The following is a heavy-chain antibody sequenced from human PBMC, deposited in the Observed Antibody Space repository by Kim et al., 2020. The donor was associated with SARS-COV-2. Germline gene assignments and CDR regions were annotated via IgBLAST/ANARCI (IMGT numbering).Heavy chain of an antibody. V-gene: IGHV3-13*01. CDR3: VRGAVAGTYGMDV. Sequence: GGSMSLSCSASGFTFSSYDMHWVRQGIGKGLEWVSAIDSAGDTFYPSSVKGRFTISRENAKNSFYLQMNNLSVGDTAVYYCVRGAVAGTYGMDVWGQGTTVTVSS. CDR2: IDSAGDT. D-gene: IGHD6-19*01. J-gene: IGHJ6*02. CDR1: GFTFSSYD.